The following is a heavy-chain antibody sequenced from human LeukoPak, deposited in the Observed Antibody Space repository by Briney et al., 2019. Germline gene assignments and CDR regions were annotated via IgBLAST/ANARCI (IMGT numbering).Heavy chain of an antibody. J-gene: IGHJ6*03. CDR3: ARVEKPGIAAAGVYYYYMDV. CDR2: IYPGDSDT. Sequence: GASLQISCKGSGYSFTSYWIGWVRQMPGKGLEWMGIIYPGDSDTRYSPSFQGQVTISADKSISTAYLQWSSLKASDTAMYYCARVEKPGIAAAGVYYYYMDVWGKGTTVTVPS. V-gene: IGHV5-51*01. D-gene: IGHD6-13*01. CDR1: GYSFTSYW.